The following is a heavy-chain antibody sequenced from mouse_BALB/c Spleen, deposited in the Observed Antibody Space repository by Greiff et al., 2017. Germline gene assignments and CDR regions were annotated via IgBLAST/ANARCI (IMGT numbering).Heavy chain of an antibody. D-gene: IGHD1-1*01. J-gene: IGHJ2*01. CDR2: ILPGSGST. CDR1: GYTFSSYW. CDR3: ARPFMDTTVVSKDY. Sequence: QVQLKQSGAELMKPGASVKISCKATGYTFSSYWIEWVKQRPGHGLEWIGEILPGSGSTNYNEKFKGKATFTADTSSNTAYMQLSSLTSEDSAVYYCARPFMDTTVVSKDYWGQGTTLTVSS. V-gene: IGHV1-9*01.